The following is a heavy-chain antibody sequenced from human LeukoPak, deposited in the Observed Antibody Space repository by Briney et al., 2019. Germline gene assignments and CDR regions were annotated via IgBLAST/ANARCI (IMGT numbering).Heavy chain of an antibody. D-gene: IGHD3-10*01. Sequence: GGSLTLSCAASGFTFSSYEMNWVRQAPGKGLEWVSYISSSGSTIYYADSVKGRFTISRDNAKKSLYLQMSSLRAEDTAVYYCARHTMVRGMDVWGKGTTVTISS. V-gene: IGHV3-48*03. CDR3: ARHTMVRGMDV. J-gene: IGHJ6*04. CDR1: GFTFSSYE. CDR2: ISSSGSTI.